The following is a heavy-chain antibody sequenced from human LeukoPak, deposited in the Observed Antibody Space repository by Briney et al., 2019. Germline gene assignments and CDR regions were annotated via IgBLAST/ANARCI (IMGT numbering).Heavy chain of an antibody. D-gene: IGHD3-22*01. J-gene: IGHJ3*02. CDR3: ASYDSSGYYKGAFDI. V-gene: IGHV3-21*01. CDR2: ISSSSSYI. CDR1: GFTFSSYS. Sequence: GGSLRLSCAASGFTFSSYSMNWVRQAPGKGLEWVSSISSSSSYIYYADSVKGRFTISRDNAKNSLYLQMNSLRAEDTAVYYCASYDSSGYYKGAFDIWGQGTMVTVSS.